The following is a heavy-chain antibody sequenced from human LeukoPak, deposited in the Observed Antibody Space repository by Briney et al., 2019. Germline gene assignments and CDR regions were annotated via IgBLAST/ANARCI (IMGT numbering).Heavy chain of an antibody. CDR2: INSDGRIT. CDR1: GFTFSSYW. D-gene: IGHD2-2*01. CDR3: ARVGVPQYAFDI. Sequence: PGGSLTLSCVASGFTFSSYWMHWVRQVPGKGPVWVSRINSDGRITSYADSVKGRFTISRDNAKNTLYLQMNSLRAEDTAVYSCARVGVPQYAFDIWGPGTWVTVSS. V-gene: IGHV3-74*01. J-gene: IGHJ3*02.